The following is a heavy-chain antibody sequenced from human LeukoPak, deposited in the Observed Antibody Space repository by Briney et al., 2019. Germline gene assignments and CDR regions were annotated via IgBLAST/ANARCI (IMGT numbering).Heavy chain of an antibody. CDR3: ARAPKAVAGTCWFDP. V-gene: IGHV1-69*01. CDR2: IIPIFGTA. J-gene: IGHJ5*02. D-gene: IGHD6-19*01. CDR1: GGTFSSYA. Sequence: SVKVSCKASGGTFSSYAISWVRQAPGQGLEWMGGIIPIFGTANYAQEFQGRVTITADESTSTAYMELSSLRSEDTAVYYCARAPKAVAGTCWFDPWGQGTLVTVSS.